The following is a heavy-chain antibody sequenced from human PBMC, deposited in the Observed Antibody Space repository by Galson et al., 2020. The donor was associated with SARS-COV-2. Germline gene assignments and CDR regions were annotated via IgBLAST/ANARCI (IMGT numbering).Heavy chain of an antibody. D-gene: IGHD6-13*01. Sequence: GESLKISCAASGFTFSSYGMHWVRQAPGKGLEWVAVIWYDGSNKYYADSVKGRFTISRDNSKNTLYLQMNSLRAEDTAVYYCAAAVGWVWSSSLWGQGTLVTVSS. CDR3: AAAVGWVWSSSL. CDR2: IWYDGSNK. V-gene: IGHV3-33*01. CDR1: GFTFSSYG. J-gene: IGHJ4*02.